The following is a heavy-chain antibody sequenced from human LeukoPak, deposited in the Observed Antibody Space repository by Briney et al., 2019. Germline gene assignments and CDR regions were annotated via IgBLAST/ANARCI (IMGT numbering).Heavy chain of an antibody. CDR3: ARGRITGTTVYY. D-gene: IGHD1-7*01. V-gene: IGHV1-2*06. CDR2: INPNSGGT. CDR1: GYTFTGYY. Sequence: ASVKVSCKASGYTFTGYYMHWVRQAPGQGLEWMGRINPNSGGTNYAQKFQGRVTMTRDTSISTAYMELSRLRSDDTAVYYCARGRITGTTVYYWGQGTLVTVSS. J-gene: IGHJ4*02.